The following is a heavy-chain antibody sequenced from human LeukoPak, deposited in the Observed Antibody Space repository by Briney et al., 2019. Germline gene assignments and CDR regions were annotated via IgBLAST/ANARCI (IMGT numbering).Heavy chain of an antibody. CDR3: AKDGYSYGFDP. V-gene: IGHV3-30*02. CDR1: GFTLSTYG. CDR2: IRYDGGNK. Sequence: GGSLRLSCAASGFTLSTYGTHWVRQVPGKGLEWVTFIRYDGGNKYYTDSVKGRFTISRDNSKNTLYLQMNSLRAEDTGVYYCAKDGYSYGFDPWGQGTPVTVSS. J-gene: IGHJ5*02. D-gene: IGHD5-18*01.